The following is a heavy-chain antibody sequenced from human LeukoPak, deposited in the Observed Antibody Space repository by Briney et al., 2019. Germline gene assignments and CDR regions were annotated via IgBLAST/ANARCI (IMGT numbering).Heavy chain of an antibody. J-gene: IGHJ5*02. V-gene: IGHV3-11*01. CDR1: GFTFSDYY. Sequence: GGSLRLSCAASGFTFSDYYMSWVRQAPGKGLEWVSFLSGSGEVIYYADSVKGRFTISRDNAKNSLYLQMNSLRAEDTAVYHCARAGQNNWFDPWGQGTLVTVSS. CDR2: LSGSGEVI. CDR3: ARAGQNNWFDP.